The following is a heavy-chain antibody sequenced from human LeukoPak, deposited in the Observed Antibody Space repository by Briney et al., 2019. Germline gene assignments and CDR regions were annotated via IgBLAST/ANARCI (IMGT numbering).Heavy chain of an antibody. CDR1: GFTFSSYG. Sequence: PGGSLRLSRAASGFTFSSYGMHLVRPAPGKGLEWVAVIWYDGSNKYYADPVKGRSTISRDNSNNTLYLQMNTLRAEDTAVYYCARDRDYGGSSVGDYWGQGTLVIVSS. V-gene: IGHV3-33*01. CDR3: ARDRDYGGSSVGDY. CDR2: IWYDGSNK. D-gene: IGHD4-23*01. J-gene: IGHJ4*02.